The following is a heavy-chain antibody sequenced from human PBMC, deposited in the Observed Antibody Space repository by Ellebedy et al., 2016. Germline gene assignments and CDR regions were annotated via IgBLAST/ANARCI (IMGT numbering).Heavy chain of an antibody. D-gene: IGHD3-22*01. Sequence: GESLKISCEASGSTFSSYTMNWVRQTPGKGLEWVSSIDPTGTSVYQPASLRGRFTISRDNAKNSLYLQVTSLRADDTAVYFCATEFYYASSIWGQGTQVTVSS. CDR3: ATEFYYASSI. J-gene: IGHJ4*02. CDR2: IDPTGTSV. V-gene: IGHV3-21*01. CDR1: GSTFSSYT.